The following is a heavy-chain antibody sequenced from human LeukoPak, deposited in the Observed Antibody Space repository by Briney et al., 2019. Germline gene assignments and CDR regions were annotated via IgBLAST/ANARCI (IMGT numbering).Heavy chain of an antibody. Sequence: SETLSLTCTVSGGSISSYYWNWIRQPPGKGLEWIGRIYTSGSTNYNPSLKSRLTMSVDTSKNHFSLKLSSVTAADTAVYYCARASLRWFGESYDYWGQGTLVTVSS. D-gene: IGHD3-10*01. CDR2: IYTSGST. V-gene: IGHV4-4*07. CDR1: GGSISSYY. J-gene: IGHJ4*02. CDR3: ARASLRWFGESYDY.